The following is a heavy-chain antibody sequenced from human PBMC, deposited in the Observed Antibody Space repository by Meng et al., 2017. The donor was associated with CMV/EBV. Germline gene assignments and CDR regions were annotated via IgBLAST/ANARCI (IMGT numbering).Heavy chain of an antibody. Sequence: SGKASGYTFSSYGISWVRQAPGQGLEWMRWISACNGNTNYAQKRQGRVTMTTDTSTSTADMELRSLRSDDTAGYYCARERWDSGVIPWGQGTLVTVSS. V-gene: IGHV1-18*01. J-gene: IGHJ5*02. CDR1: GYTFSSYG. CDR2: ISACNGNT. D-gene: IGHD2-15*01. CDR3: ARERWDSGVIP.